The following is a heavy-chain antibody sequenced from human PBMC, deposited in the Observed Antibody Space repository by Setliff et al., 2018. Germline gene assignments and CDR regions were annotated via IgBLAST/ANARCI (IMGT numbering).Heavy chain of an antibody. CDR3: AREQWLDPPGYYYMDV. D-gene: IGHD6-19*01. CDR1: GGSFGGYY. Sequence: PSETLSLTCAVFGGSFGGYYWSWIRQPPGKGLEWIGEINHSGSTNYNPSLKSRITISIDTSKNQFSLKVTSVTAADTAVYYCAREQWLDPPGYYYMDVWAKGTTVTVSS. J-gene: IGHJ6*03. CDR2: INHSGST. V-gene: IGHV4-34*01.